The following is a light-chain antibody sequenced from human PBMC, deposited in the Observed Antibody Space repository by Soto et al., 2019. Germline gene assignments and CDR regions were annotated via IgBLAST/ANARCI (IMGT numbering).Light chain of an antibody. CDR2: GES. CDR3: QQYGSSPAT. CDR1: QSVSSSY. J-gene: IGKJ4*01. Sequence: EMVLTQSPGTLSLSPGERATLSCRASQSVSSSYLAWYQQNTGQAPRILIYGESSRATGVPDRFSGSGSGTDFTLTISRLEPEDFAVYYCQQYGSSPATCGGGTQVDIK. V-gene: IGKV3-20*01.